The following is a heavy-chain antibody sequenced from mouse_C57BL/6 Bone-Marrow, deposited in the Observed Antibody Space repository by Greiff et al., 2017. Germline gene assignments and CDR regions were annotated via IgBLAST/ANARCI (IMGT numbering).Heavy chain of an antibody. CDR3: ARPPLHGSSLHWYFDV. V-gene: IGHV1-64*01. CDR2: IHPNSGST. CDR1: GYTFTSYW. Sequence: QVQLQQPGAELVKPGASVKLSCKASGYTFTSYWMHWVKQRPGQGLEWIGMIHPNSGSTNYNEKFKSKATLTVDKSSSTAYMQLSSLTSEDSAVYYCARPPLHGSSLHWYFDVWGTGTTVTVSS. J-gene: IGHJ1*03. D-gene: IGHD1-1*01.